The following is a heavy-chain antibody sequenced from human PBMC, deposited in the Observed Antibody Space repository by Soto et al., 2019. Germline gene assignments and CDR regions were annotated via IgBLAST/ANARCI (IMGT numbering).Heavy chain of an antibody. CDR3: ATGGIAAAGSDY. CDR2: MNPNSGNT. Sequence: ASVKVSCKASGYTFTSYDINWVRQATGQGLEWMGWMNPNSGNTGYAQKFQGRVTMTRNTSISTAYMELSSLRSEDTAVYYCATGGIAAAGSDYWGQGTLVTVAS. V-gene: IGHV1-8*01. CDR1: GYTFTSYD. D-gene: IGHD6-13*01. J-gene: IGHJ4*02.